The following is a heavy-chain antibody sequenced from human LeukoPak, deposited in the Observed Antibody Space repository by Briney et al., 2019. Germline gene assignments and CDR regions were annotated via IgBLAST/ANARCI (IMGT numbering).Heavy chain of an antibody. J-gene: IGHJ4*02. CDR3: ARHGPGRVVHDY. CDR2: IYYSGST. CDR1: GGSINSSSYY. D-gene: IGHD3-3*01. Sequence: SETLSLTCTVSGGSINSSSYYWGWIRQPPGKGLEWIGSIYYSGSTYYNPSLKSRVTISVDTSKNQFSLKLSSVTAADTAVYYCARHGPGRVVHDYWGQGTLVTVSS. V-gene: IGHV4-39*01.